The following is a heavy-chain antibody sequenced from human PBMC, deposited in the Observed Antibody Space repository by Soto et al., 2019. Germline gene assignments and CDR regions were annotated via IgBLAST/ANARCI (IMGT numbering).Heavy chain of an antibody. J-gene: IGHJ4*02. D-gene: IGHD6-25*01. CDR1: GFSFSGYW. V-gene: IGHV3-7*04. CDR3: ARAAY. CDR2: IKHDGSET. Sequence: EVQLVESGGDLVQPGGSLRLSCAASGFSFSGYWMSWVRQAPGKGPEWVASIKHDGSETYYVDSVKGRSTISRDNAKNSLYLQMNSLRAEDTAGYYCARAAYWGQGTLVTVSS.